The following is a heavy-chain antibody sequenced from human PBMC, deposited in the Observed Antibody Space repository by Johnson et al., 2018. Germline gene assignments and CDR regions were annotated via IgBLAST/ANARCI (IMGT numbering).Heavy chain of an antibody. J-gene: IGHJ3*02. D-gene: IGHD1-26*01. CDR3: ARGQLERNAFDI. V-gene: IGHV4-59*01. CDR2: IYYSGST. CDR1: GASITGYY. Sequence: VQLQESGPGLVEPSETLSLTCTVFGASITGYYWTWIRQPPGKGLEWIGYIYYSGSTNYNPSLKSPVTISVGTSKNQFSLNLTSVTAADTAVYYCARGQLERNAFDIWDQGTKVTVSS.